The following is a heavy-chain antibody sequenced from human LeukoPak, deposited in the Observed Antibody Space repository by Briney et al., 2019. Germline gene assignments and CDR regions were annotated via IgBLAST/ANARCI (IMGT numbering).Heavy chain of an antibody. J-gene: IGHJ1*01. CDR2: MNPNSGNT. CDR3: ARVAAAGTPSYAEYFQH. CDR1: GYTFTSYD. Sequence: GASVTVSCTASGYTFTSYDINWVRQATGQGLEWMGWMNPNSGNTGYAQKFQGRVTMTRNTSISTAYMELSSLRSEDTAVYYCARVAAAGTPSYAEYFQHWGQGTLVTVSS. D-gene: IGHD6-13*01. V-gene: IGHV1-8*01.